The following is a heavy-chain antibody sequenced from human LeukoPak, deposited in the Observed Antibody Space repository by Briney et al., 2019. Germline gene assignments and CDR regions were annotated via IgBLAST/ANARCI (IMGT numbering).Heavy chain of an antibody. V-gene: IGHV4-34*01. CDR2: INHNGGT. D-gene: IGHD6-13*01. CDR1: GASFSVYF. J-gene: IGHJ3*02. CDR3: ARRSRASQQLVRVHAFDI. Sequence: SETLSLTCAVYGASFSVYFWSWIRQSPGKGLEWIGEINHNGGTDYNPSLKSRVTMSVDRSKNQFSLKLSSVTAADTAVYYCARRSRASQQLVRVHAFDIWGQGTMVIVSS.